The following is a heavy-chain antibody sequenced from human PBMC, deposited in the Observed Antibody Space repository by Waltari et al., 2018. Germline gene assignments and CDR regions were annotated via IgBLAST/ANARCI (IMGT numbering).Heavy chain of an antibody. J-gene: IGHJ6*02. V-gene: IGHV3-74*01. Sequence: EVQLVESGGGLVQPGGSLRLSCADSGFTFSTNWMHWVRQVPGKGLRWCVPMTSEGPGTTYADSVKGRFTISRDNARNTVYLQMNSLRVEDTGVYYCASMYNMDVWGQGTTVTVSS. CDR3: ASMYNMDV. D-gene: IGHD1-1*01. CDR1: GFTFSTNW. CDR2: MTSEGPGT.